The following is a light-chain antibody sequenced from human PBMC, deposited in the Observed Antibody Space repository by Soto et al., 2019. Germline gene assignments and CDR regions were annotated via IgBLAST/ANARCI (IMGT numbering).Light chain of an antibody. CDR1: QSISVW. Sequence: DIQMTQSPSTLSASLGDRVTITCRASQSISVWFAWYQQKAGKAPNLLIYKASRLESGVPSRFRGSGSETEFTLTISGLQPGDSETYYCQQYNSYSLTFGQGTKVDIK. CDR3: QQYNSYSLT. J-gene: IGKJ1*01. CDR2: KAS. V-gene: IGKV1-5*03.